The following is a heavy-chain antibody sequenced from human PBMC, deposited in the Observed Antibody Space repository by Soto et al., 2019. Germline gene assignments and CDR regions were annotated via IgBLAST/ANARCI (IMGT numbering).Heavy chain of an antibody. CDR2: IYSGGST. V-gene: IGHV3-53*04. D-gene: IGHD2-21*01. CDR1: GFTVSSNY. J-gene: IGHJ5*02. Sequence: EVQLVESGGGLVQPGGSLRLSCAASGFTVSSNYMSWVRQAPGKGLEWVSVIYSGGSTYYADSVKGRFTISRHNAKNTLYLQMTSLRAEDTAVYYCARIATNWFDPWGQGTLVTVSS. CDR3: ARIATNWFDP.